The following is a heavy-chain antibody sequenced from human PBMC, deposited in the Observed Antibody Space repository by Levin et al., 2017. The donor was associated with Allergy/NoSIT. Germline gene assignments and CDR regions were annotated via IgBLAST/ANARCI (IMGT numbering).Heavy chain of an antibody. V-gene: IGHV4-39*07. CDR2: MSYTGAI. D-gene: IGHD5-18*01. CDR1: GDSISTSISH. Sequence: SCTVSGDSISTSISHWGWIRQPPGRGLDWIGTMSYTGAINYNPSLKSRVIMSVDKSKNQFSLKLTSVTAADTAVYFCVRDGNSAMVTTWGQGTLVTVSS. CDR3: VRDGNSAMVTT. J-gene: IGHJ5*02.